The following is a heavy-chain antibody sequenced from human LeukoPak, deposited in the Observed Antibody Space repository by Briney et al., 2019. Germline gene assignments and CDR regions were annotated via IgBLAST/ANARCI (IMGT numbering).Heavy chain of an antibody. CDR3: AREGYCTNGACYSREGFDP. D-gene: IGHD2-8*01. CDR1: GGSISSSSYY. J-gene: IGHJ5*02. V-gene: IGHV4-39*02. CDR2: IYYSGST. Sequence: PSRTLSLTCTVPGGSISSSSYYWGWIRQPPGKGQERIGSIYYSGSTYYNPSLSSRVTIAVDTSKNQFSLKPSSVTAADTAVYYFAREGYCTNGACYSREGFDPWGQGTLVTVSS.